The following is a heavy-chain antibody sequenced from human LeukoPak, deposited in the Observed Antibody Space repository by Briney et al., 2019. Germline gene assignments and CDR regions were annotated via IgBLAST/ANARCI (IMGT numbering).Heavy chain of an antibody. Sequence: VASVKVSCKASGYTFTSYGISWVRQAPGQGLEWMGWISAYNGNTNYAQKLQGRVTMTTDTSTSTAYMELRSLRSDDTAVYYCARIPGQLWLNEVYFDYWGQGTLVTVSS. V-gene: IGHV1-18*01. J-gene: IGHJ4*02. D-gene: IGHD5-18*01. CDR1: GYTFTSYG. CDR2: ISAYNGNT. CDR3: ARIPGQLWLNEVYFDY.